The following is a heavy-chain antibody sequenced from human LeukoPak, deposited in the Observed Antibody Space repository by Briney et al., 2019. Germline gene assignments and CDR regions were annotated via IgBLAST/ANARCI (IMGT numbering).Heavy chain of an antibody. J-gene: IGHJ6*02. CDR2: ISWNSGSI. D-gene: IGHD3-10*01. Sequence: GGSLRLSCAASGFTFDDYAMHWVRQAPGKGLEWVSGISWNSGSIGYADSVKGRFTISRDNAKNSLYLQMNSLRAEDTALYYCAKDAYYYGSGSLSGRYGMDVWGQGTTVTVSS. V-gene: IGHV3-9*01. CDR3: AKDAYYYGSGSLSGRYGMDV. CDR1: GFTFDDYA.